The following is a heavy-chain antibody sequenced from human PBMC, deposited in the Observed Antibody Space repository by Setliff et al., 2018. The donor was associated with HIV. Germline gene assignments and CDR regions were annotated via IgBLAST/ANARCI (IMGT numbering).Heavy chain of an antibody. V-gene: IGHV1-46*01. J-gene: IGHJ5*02. Sequence: ASVKVSCKASGYTFTTYYVHFVRQAPGQGPEWMGIINPNGGSTNYAQKFEGRVAMTADTSTNNVHMYLSSLRSEDTAIYYCARGGPGSSFGYDWFDPWGQGTPVTVSS. CDR2: INPNGGST. D-gene: IGHD5-18*01. CDR3: ARGGPGSSFGYDWFDP. CDR1: GYTFTTYY.